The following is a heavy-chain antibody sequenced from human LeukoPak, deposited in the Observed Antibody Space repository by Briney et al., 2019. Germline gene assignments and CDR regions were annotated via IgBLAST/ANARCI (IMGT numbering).Heavy chain of an antibody. V-gene: IGHV3-21*04. CDR3: AKGVGDGYDKVPYYFDY. Sequence: GGSLRLSCAASGFTFSSYIMNWVRQAPGKGLEWVSSISSSSSYIYYADSVKGRFTISRDNAKNSLYLQMNSLRAEDTALYYCAKGVGDGYDKVPYYFDYWGQGTLVTVSS. CDR2: ISSSSSYI. D-gene: IGHD5-12*01. CDR1: GFTFSSYI. J-gene: IGHJ4*02.